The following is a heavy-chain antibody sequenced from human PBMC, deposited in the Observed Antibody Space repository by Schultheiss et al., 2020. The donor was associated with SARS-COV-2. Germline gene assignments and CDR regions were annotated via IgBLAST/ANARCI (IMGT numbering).Heavy chain of an antibody. CDR3: ARVSCSSPSCYEGAIDS. J-gene: IGHJ4*02. Sequence: SETLSLTCTVSGASISSGPDYWGWIRQSPGKGLEWIGEIYHSGSTYYNPSLESRVTISVDTSKNQFSLRLNSVTAADTAVYYCARVSCSSPSCYEGAIDSWGQGHQVTVSS. CDR2: IYHSGST. CDR1: GASISSGPDY. V-gene: IGHV4-39*01. D-gene: IGHD2-2*01.